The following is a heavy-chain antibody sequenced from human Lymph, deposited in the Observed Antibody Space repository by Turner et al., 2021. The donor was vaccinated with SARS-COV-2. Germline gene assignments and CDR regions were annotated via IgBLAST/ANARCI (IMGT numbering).Heavy chain of an antibody. Sequence: QVQLVQSGAEVKKLGSSVKVSCKASGGTFSSHVISWVRQAPGQGLEWMGGIIPMFGTANYAQKFQGRVTITADESTSTAYMELSSLMSDDTAVYYCARVGSSVVPYYYYGMDVWGQGTTVTVSS. V-gene: IGHV1-69*01. J-gene: IGHJ6*02. CDR1: GGTFSSHV. CDR3: ARVGSSVVPYYYYGMDV. D-gene: IGHD3-22*01. CDR2: IIPMFGTA.